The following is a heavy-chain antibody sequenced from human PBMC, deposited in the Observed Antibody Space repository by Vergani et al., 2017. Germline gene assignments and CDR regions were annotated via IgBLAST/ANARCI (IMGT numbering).Heavy chain of an antibody. CDR2: ISSSSSYI. J-gene: IGHJ6*02. CDR3: AKEGGGFGELVSYYYYYGMDV. Sequence: EVQLVESGGGLVKPGGSLRLSCAASGFTFSSYSMNWVRQAPGKGLEWVSSISSSSSYIYYADSVKGRFTISRDNAKNSLYLKMNSLRAEDTAVYYCAKEGGGFGELVSYYYYYGMDVWGQGTTVTVSS. D-gene: IGHD3-10*01. CDR1: GFTFSSYS. V-gene: IGHV3-21*04.